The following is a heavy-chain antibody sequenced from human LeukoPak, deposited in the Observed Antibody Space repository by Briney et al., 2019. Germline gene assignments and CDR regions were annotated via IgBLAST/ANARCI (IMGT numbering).Heavy chain of an antibody. CDR3: ARSPSQPYYFDY. J-gene: IGHJ4*02. V-gene: IGHV4-38-2*02. CDR2: IYHSGST. CDR1: GYSISSGYY. Sequence: PSETLSLTCTVSGYSISSGYYWGWIRQPPGKGLEWIGSIYHSGSTYYNPSLKSRVTISVDTSKNQFSLKLSSVTAADTAVYYCARSPSQPYYFDYWGQGTLVTVSS.